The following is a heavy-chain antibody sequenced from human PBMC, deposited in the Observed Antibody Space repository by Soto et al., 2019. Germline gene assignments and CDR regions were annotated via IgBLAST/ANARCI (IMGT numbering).Heavy chain of an antibody. V-gene: IGHV4-39*01. CDR3: MLGSGWKDFDY. J-gene: IGHJ4*02. D-gene: IGHD3-22*01. CDR1: GGSITSSSYC. CDR2: IYYTGST. Sequence: PSLTLSLTWTVSGGSITSSSYCWSWIRQPPGKGLEWIGSIYYTGSTYYNPSLKSRVTISVDTSKNQFSLKLRSVTAADTAVYYCMLGSGWKDFDYWGQGTLVTVSS.